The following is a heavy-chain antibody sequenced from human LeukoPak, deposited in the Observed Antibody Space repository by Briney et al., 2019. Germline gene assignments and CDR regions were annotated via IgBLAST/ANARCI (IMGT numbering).Heavy chain of an antibody. Sequence: PSETLSLACTVSGGSISSSSYYWGWIRQPPGKGLEWIGSIYYSGSTYYNPSLKSRVTISVDTSKNQFSLKLSSVTAADTAVYYCARRRRRAAGTAAIDYWGQGTLVTVSS. CDR3: ARRRRRAAGTAAIDY. D-gene: IGHD6-13*01. J-gene: IGHJ4*02. CDR1: GGSISSSSYY. CDR2: IYYSGST. V-gene: IGHV4-39*01.